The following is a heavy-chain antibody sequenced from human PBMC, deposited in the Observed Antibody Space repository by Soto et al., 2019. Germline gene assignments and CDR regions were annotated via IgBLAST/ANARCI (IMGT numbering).Heavy chain of an antibody. Sequence: QVQLVESGGGVVQPGRSLRLSCAASGFTFSSYGMHWVRQAPGKGLEWVAVIWYDGSNKYYADSVKGRFTISRDNSKNTRYLQINSLRAEDTAVYYCARTMYYYDSSGYPRYYYYGMDVWGQGTTVTVSS. V-gene: IGHV3-33*01. CDR1: GFTFSSYG. D-gene: IGHD3-22*01. CDR2: IWYDGSNK. J-gene: IGHJ6*02. CDR3: ARTMYYYDSSGYPRYYYYGMDV.